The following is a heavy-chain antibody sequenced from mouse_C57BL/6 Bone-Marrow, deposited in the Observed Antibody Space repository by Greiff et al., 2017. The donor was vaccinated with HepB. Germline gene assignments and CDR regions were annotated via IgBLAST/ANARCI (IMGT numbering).Heavy chain of an antibody. Sequence: VQLQQSGAELVMPGASVKLSCKASGYTFTSYWMHWVKQRPGQGLEWIGEIDPSDSYTNYNQKFKGKSTLTVDKSSSTAYMQLSSLTSEDSAVYYCARTGGNWYFDVWGTGTTVTVSS. CDR3: ARTGGNWYFDV. CDR2: IDPSDSYT. D-gene: IGHD4-1*01. V-gene: IGHV1-69*01. J-gene: IGHJ1*03. CDR1: GYTFTSYW.